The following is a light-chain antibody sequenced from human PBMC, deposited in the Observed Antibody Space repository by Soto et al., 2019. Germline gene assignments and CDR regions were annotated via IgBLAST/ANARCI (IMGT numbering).Light chain of an antibody. CDR2: DTS. Sequence: EIVMTQSPATLSVSPGERATLSCRASQSVSSNLAWYQQKPGQAPRLLIYDTSNRASGIPARFSGSGSGTDFTLTISSLEPEDFALYYCQHRRTFGQGTKVDIK. CDR3: QHRRT. V-gene: IGKV3-11*01. CDR1: QSVSSN. J-gene: IGKJ1*01.